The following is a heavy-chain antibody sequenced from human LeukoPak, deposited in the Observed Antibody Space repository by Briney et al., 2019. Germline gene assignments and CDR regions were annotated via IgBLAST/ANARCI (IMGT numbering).Heavy chain of an antibody. D-gene: IGHD3-3*01. Sequence: SETLCLTCTVSGGSISSYYWSWIRQPPGKGLEWIGYIYYSGSTNYNPSLKSRVTISVDTSKNQFSLKLSSVTAADTAVYYCARQGGYDFWSGYRPIHGMDVWGQGTTVTVSS. CDR3: ARQGGYDFWSGYRPIHGMDV. CDR2: IYYSGST. CDR1: GGSISSYY. J-gene: IGHJ6*02. V-gene: IGHV4-59*08.